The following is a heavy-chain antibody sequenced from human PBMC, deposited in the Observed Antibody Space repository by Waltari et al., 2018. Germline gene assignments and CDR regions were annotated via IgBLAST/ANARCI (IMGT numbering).Heavy chain of an antibody. Sequence: QVQLVESGGGVVQPGGSLRLSCAASGFTFSSYGMHWVRQAPGKGLEWVAFIRYDGSNKYYADSVKGRFTISRDNSKNTLYLQMNSLRAEDTAVYYCAKDAHIVVGNYDYWGQGTLVTVSS. D-gene: IGHD2-21*01. V-gene: IGHV3-30*02. CDR1: GFTFSSYG. J-gene: IGHJ4*02. CDR2: IRYDGSNK. CDR3: AKDAHIVVGNYDY.